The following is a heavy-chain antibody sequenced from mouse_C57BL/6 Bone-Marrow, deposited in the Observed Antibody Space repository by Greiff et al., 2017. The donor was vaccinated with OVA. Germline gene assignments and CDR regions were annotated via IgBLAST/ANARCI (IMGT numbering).Heavy chain of an antibody. CDR3: ARDDLYYYGSSYPFAY. Sequence: VQLKESGGGLVKPGGSLKLSCAASGFTFSSYAMSWVRQTPEKRLEWVATISDGGSYTYYPDNVKGRFTISRENAKNNLYLQMSHLKSEDTAMYYCARDDLYYYGSSYPFAYWGQGTLVTVSA. J-gene: IGHJ3*01. D-gene: IGHD1-1*01. CDR2: ISDGGSYT. CDR1: GFTFSSYA. V-gene: IGHV5-4*01.